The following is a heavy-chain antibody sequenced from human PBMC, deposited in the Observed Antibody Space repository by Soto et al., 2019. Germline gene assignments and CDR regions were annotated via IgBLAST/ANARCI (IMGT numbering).Heavy chain of an antibody. CDR2: ISAYNGNT. D-gene: IGHD6-19*01. V-gene: IGHV1-18*01. J-gene: IGHJ4*02. Sequence: QVQLVQSGAEVKKPGASVKVSCKASGYTFTSYGISWVRQAPGQGLEWMGWISAYNGNTNYAQKLQGRVTMTTDTSTITALMDLRSLRSDDTAVYYCTSQPVAGTAFVAYWGQGTLVAVSS. CDR3: TSQPVAGTAFVAY. CDR1: GYTFTSYG.